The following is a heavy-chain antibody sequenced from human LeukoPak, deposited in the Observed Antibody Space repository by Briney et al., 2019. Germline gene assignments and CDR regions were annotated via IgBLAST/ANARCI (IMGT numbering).Heavy chain of an antibody. V-gene: IGHV4-59*08. CDR2: IYYSGST. CDR3: ARRGYSSSWANWFDP. J-gene: IGHJ5*02. D-gene: IGHD6-13*01. CDR1: GGSISSYY. Sequence: SETLSLTCTVSGGSISSYYWSWIRQSPGKGLEWIGYIYYSGSTNYNPSLKSRVTISVDTSKNQFSLKLSSVTAADTAVYYCARRGYSSSWANWFDPWGQGTLVTVSS.